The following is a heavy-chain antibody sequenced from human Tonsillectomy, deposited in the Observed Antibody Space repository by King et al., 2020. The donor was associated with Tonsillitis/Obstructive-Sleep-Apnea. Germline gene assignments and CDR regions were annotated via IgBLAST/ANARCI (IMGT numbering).Heavy chain of an antibody. V-gene: IGHV3-48*02. CDR3: ARGPKGDEAVVGFGY. D-gene: IGHD6-19*01. CDR2: MSSSSSSI. J-gene: IGHJ4*02. Sequence: VQLVESGGGLVQPGGSLRLSCVVSGFTFSDYTMNWVRQAPGKGLEWISYMSSSSSSIYYADSVKGRFTISRDIAKNSLYLQMDSLGDEDTAVYYCARGPKGDEAVVGFGYWGQGTLVTVSS. CDR1: GFTFSDYT.